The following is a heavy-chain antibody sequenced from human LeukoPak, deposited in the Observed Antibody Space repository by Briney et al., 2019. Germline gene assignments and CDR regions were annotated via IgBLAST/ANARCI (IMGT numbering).Heavy chain of an antibody. Sequence: GGSLRLSCAASGFSFDTAWMTWVRQAPGKGLEWVSSISSSSSYKYYTDSVKGRFTISRDNAKNSLYLQMNSLRAEDTAVYYCAGSAAGTYYWGQGTLVTVSS. V-gene: IGHV3-21*01. CDR3: AGSAAGTYY. CDR1: GFSFDTAW. J-gene: IGHJ4*02. CDR2: ISSSSSYK. D-gene: IGHD1-1*01.